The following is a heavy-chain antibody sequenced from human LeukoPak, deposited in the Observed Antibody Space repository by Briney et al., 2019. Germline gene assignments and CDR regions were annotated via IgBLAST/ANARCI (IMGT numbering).Heavy chain of an antibody. CDR1: GFTFSSYS. Sequence: GGSLRLSCAASGFTFSSYSMNWVRQAPGKGLEWVSYISSSSSTIYYADSVKGRFTISRDNAKNSLYLQMNSLRAEDTAVYYCAREPAYCSSTSCYYYYYMDVWGKGTTVTVSS. V-gene: IGHV3-48*01. D-gene: IGHD2-2*01. CDR3: AREPAYCSSTSCYYYYYMDV. J-gene: IGHJ6*03. CDR2: ISSSSSTI.